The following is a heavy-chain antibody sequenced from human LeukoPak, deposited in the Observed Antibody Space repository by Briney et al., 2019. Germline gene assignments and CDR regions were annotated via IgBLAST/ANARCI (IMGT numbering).Heavy chain of an antibody. CDR3: ARYDFWSGFDY. J-gene: IGHJ4*02. CDR1: GGSISSYY. V-gene: IGHV4-59*12. D-gene: IGHD3-3*01. CDR2: IYYSGST. Sequence: SETLSLTCTVSGGSISSYYWSWIRQPPGKGLEWIGYIYYSGSTNYNPSLKSRVTISVDTSKNQFSLKLSSVTAADTAVYYCARYDFWSGFDYWGQGTLVTVSS.